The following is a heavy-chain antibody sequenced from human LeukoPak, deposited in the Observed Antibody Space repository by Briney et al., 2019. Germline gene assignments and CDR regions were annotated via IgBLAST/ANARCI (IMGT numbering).Heavy chain of an antibody. D-gene: IGHD2-2*01. Sequence: GESLKISCKGSGYSFSSYWIAWVRQMPGKGLEWMGVIYPRDSRTTYSPSFQGQVTISADKSISTAYLQWTSLKASDTAMYYCARHLSDITSSPNYWGPGTLVTVS. CDR1: GYSFSSYW. CDR2: IYPRDSRT. V-gene: IGHV5-51*01. CDR3: ARHLSDITSSPNY. J-gene: IGHJ4*02.